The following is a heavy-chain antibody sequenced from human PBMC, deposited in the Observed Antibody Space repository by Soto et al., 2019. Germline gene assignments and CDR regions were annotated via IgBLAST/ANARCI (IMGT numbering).Heavy chain of an antibody. Sequence: SETLSLTCAVYGGSFSGYYWSWIRQPPGKGLEWIGEINHSGSTNYNPSLKSRVTISVDTSKNQFSLKLSSVTAADTAVYYCAREWAAAGLYYFDYWGQGTLVTVSS. CDR2: INHSGST. CDR1: GGSFSGYY. J-gene: IGHJ4*02. D-gene: IGHD6-13*01. V-gene: IGHV4-34*01. CDR3: AREWAAAGLYYFDY.